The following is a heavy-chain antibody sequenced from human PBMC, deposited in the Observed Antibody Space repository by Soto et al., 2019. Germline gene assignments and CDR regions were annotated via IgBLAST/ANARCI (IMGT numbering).Heavy chain of an antibody. V-gene: IGHV3-66*01. J-gene: IGHJ3*02. D-gene: IGHD3-9*01. Sequence: GGSLRLSCAASGFTVSSNYMSWVRQAPGKGLEWVSVIYSGGSTYYADSVKGRFTISRDNSKNTLYLKMNSLRAEDTAVYYCARVMGGYDIWTGYYTGGGAAFDIWGQGTMVTVSS. CDR1: GFTVSSNY. CDR3: ARVMGGYDIWTGYYTGGGAAFDI. CDR2: IYSGGST.